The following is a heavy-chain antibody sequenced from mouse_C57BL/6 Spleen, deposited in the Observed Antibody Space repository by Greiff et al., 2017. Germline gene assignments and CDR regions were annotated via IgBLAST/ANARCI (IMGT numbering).Heavy chain of an antibody. V-gene: IGHV1-69*01. J-gene: IGHJ4*01. CDR2: IDPSDSYT. Sequence: QVQLQQPGAELVMPGASVKLSCKASGYTFTSYWMHWVKQRPGQGLEWIGEIDPSDSYTNYNQKFKGKSTLTVDKSSSTAYMQLSSLTSEDSAVYYCARTGGDYWGQATSVTVSS. CDR1: GYTFTSYW. CDR3: ARTGGDY.